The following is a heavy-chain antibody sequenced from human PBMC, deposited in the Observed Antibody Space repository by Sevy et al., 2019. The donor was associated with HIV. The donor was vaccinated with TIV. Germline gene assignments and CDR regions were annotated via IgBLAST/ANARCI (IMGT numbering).Heavy chain of an antibody. J-gene: IGHJ3*02. CDR1: GGSFRSSA. CDR3: ARPSDTSALFKWAFDI. Sequence: ASVKVSCKASGGSFRSSAISWVRQAPGQGLEWMGGIIPIFGTTNYAQNFQGRVTITADEFTNTAYMELSSLRSEDTAVYYCARPSDTSALFKWAFDIWGPGTMVTVSS. D-gene: IGHD3-22*01. CDR2: IIPIFGTT. V-gene: IGHV1-69*13.